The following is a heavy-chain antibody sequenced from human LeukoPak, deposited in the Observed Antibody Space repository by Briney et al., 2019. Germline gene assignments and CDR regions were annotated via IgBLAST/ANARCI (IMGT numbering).Heavy chain of an antibody. J-gene: IGHJ5*02. V-gene: IGHV4-39*01. CDR2: IYYSGST. CDR1: GGSISSSSYY. CDR3: ARHIPNYDFWSGYPRWFDP. Sequence: PSETLSLTCTVSGGSISSSSYYWGWIRQPPGKGLEWIGSIYYSGSTYYNTSLKSRVTISVDTSKNQFSLKLSSVTAADTAVYYCARHIPNYDFWSGYPRWFDPWGQGTLVTVSS. D-gene: IGHD3-3*01.